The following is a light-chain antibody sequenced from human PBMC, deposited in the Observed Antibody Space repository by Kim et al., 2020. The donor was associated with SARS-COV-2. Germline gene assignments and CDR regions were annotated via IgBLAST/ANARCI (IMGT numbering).Light chain of an antibody. V-gene: IGKV3-20*01. J-gene: IGKJ4*01. CDR2: DAS. CDR1: QSVSNNY. CDR3: QQYAISPLA. Sequence: SPGERVTLSCRASQSVSNNYLAWYQQKPGQTPRLLIYDASTRATGIPDRFSGSGSGTDFTLTVTRLEPEDFAVYYCQQYAISPLAFGGGTKVDIK.